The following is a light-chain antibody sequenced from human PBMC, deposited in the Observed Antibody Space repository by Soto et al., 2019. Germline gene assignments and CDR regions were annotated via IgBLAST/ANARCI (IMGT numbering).Light chain of an antibody. J-gene: IGKJ2*01. Sequence: DIQMTQSPSSLSASVGDRVTITCQASQDISNYLNWYQQKPGKAPKLLIYDASNLETGVPSRFSGSGSGTDFTFTISSLQPEDIATYYCQQYDNLPYTFGQGTKQEIK. CDR3: QQYDNLPYT. CDR2: DAS. V-gene: IGKV1-33*01. CDR1: QDISNY.